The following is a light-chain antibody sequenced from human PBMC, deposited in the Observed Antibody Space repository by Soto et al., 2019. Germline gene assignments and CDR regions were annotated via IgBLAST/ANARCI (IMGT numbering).Light chain of an antibody. Sequence: QPVLTQSPSASASLGASVKLTCTLSSGHSNYAIAWHQQQPEKGPRYLMKLNSDGSHSKGDGIPDRFSGSSSGAERYLTISSLQSEDEAVYYCQTWGAGIVFGGGTKVTVL. J-gene: IGLJ2*01. CDR1: SGHSNYA. CDR3: QTWGAGIV. V-gene: IGLV4-69*01. CDR2: LNSDGSH.